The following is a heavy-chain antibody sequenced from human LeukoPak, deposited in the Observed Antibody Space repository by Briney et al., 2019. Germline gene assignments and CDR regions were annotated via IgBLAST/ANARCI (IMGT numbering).Heavy chain of an antibody. CDR2: ISSSSSYI. Sequence: GGSLRLSCAASGFTFSTYGMSWVRQAPGKGLEWVSSISSSSSYIYYADSVKGRFTISRDNAKNSLYLQMNSLRAEDTAVYYCARAPGATDAFDIWGQGTMVTVSS. D-gene: IGHD1-26*01. CDR1: GFTFSTYG. V-gene: IGHV3-21*01. J-gene: IGHJ3*02. CDR3: ARAPGATDAFDI.